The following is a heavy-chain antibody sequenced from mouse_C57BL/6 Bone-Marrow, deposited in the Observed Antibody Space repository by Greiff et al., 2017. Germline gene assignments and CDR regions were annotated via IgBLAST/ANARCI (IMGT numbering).Heavy chain of an antibody. J-gene: IGHJ3*01. CDR3: ARLYYGSSLAWFAY. V-gene: IGHV1-81*01. CDR1: GYTITSYG. D-gene: IGHD1-1*01. CDR2: IYPRSGNT. Sequence: LQESGAELARPGASVKLSCKASGYTITSYGISWVKQRTGQGLEWIGEIYPRSGNTYYNEKFKGKATLTADKSSSTAYMELRSLTSEDSAVYFCARLYYGSSLAWFAYWGQGTLVTVSA.